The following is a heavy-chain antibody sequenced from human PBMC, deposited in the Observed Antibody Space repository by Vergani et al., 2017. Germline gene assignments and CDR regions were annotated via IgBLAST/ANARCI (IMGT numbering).Heavy chain of an antibody. CDR2: IQKDGIDK. V-gene: IGHV3-30*02. Sequence: QVQLVESGGGVVQPGESLRLSCAASGFPFSTYGMHWVRQAPGKGLEWVAFIQKDGIDKFYADSVKGRFTISRDNAKNSLYLQMNSLRAEDTALYYCAKDLGTSSGGGWFDSWGQGTLVTVSS. D-gene: IGHD6-6*01. CDR3: AKDLGTSSGGGWFDS. J-gene: IGHJ5*01. CDR1: GFPFSTYG.